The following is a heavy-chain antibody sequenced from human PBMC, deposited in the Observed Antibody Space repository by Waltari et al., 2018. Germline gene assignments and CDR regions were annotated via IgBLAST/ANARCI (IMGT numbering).Heavy chain of an antibody. D-gene: IGHD5-18*01. CDR2: IKQERSEK. CDR1: GFTFSSYW. CDR3: AREGRYSYGRAFDI. Sequence: EVRLVESGGGLVQPGGSPRLSCAASGFTFSSYWMSWVRPGPGKGLEGVANIKQERSEKDYVDCGKGRFTISRDNAKNSLYLQMNSLRAEDTAVYYCAREGRYSYGRAFDIWGQGTMVTVSS. J-gene: IGHJ3*02. V-gene: IGHV3-7*01.